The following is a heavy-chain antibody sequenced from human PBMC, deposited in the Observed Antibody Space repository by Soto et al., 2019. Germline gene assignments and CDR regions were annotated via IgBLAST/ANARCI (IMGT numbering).Heavy chain of an antibody. D-gene: IGHD6-13*01. CDR2: ISYDGRST. CDR1: GFIFSSYA. J-gene: IGHJ5*02. V-gene: IGHV3-30*04. Sequence: QEQLVESGGGVVQPGRSLRLSCEGSGFIFSSYAIHWVSQAPGKGLEWVAVISYDGRSTFYRDSVKGQFTISRDNSKNTLSLQMNSLRDEDTALYYCARDSVAAAGVNWAVKLFDPWGQGTLVTVSS. CDR3: ARDSVAAAGVNWAVKLFDP.